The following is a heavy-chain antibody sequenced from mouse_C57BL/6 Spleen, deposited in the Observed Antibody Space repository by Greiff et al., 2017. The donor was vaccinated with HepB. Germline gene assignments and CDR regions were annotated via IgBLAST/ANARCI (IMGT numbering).Heavy chain of an antibody. V-gene: IGHV1-64*01. CDR1: GYTFTSYW. D-gene: IGHD4-1*01. Sequence: VKLQQPGAELVKPGASVKLSCKASGYTFTSYWMHWVKQRPGQGLEWIGMIHPNSGSTNYNEKFKSKATLTVDKSSSTAYMQLSSLTSEDSAVYYCARGGSNYYAMDYWGQGTSVTVSS. CDR3: ARGGSNYYAMDY. CDR2: IHPNSGST. J-gene: IGHJ4*01.